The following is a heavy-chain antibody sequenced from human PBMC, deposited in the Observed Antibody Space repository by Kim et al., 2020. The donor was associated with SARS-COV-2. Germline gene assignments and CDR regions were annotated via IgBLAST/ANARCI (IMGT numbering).Heavy chain of an antibody. J-gene: IGHJ6*02. V-gene: IGHV3-30*18. CDR2: ISYDGSNK. D-gene: IGHD3-10*01. CDR3: AKESGSGSYYAWTYHYGMDV. Sequence: GGSLRLSCAASGFTFSSYGMHWVRQAPGKGLEWVAVISYDGSNKYYADSVKGRFTISRDNSKNTLYLQMNSLRAEDTAVYYCAKESGSGSYYAWTYHYGMDVWGQGTTVTVSS. CDR1: GFTFSSYG.